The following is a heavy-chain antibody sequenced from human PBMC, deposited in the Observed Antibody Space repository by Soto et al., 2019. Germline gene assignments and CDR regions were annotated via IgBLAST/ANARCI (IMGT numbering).Heavy chain of an antibody. CDR1: GGSFSGYY. Sequence: SETLSLTCAVYGGSFSGYYWSWIRQPPGKGLEWIGEINHSGSTNYNPSLKSRVTISVDTSKNQFSLKLSSVTAADTAVYYCARGLCTNGVCYTYYYYGMDVWGQGTTVTVSS. CDR3: ARGLCTNGVCYTYYYYGMDV. J-gene: IGHJ6*02. D-gene: IGHD2-8*01. CDR2: INHSGST. V-gene: IGHV4-34*01.